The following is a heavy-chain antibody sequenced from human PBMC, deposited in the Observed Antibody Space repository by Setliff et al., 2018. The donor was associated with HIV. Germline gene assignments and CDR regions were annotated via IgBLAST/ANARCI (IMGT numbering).Heavy chain of an antibody. Sequence: ASVKVSCKASGYTFTSHSIHWVRQAPGQGLEWMGWINAGNGNTKYSPKFQGKITITRDTSANTAFMELRTLRPDDTAVYYCAREMIPVLYGREGGRFDPWGQGTRVTVSS. CDR1: GYTFTSHS. D-gene: IGHD2-8*01. V-gene: IGHV1-3*01. CDR3: AREMIPVLYGREGGRFDP. J-gene: IGHJ5*02. CDR2: INAGNGNT.